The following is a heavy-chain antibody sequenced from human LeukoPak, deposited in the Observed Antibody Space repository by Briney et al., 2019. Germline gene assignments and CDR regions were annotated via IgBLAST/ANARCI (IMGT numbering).Heavy chain of an antibody. D-gene: IGHD5-18*01. CDR1: GGTFSSYA. V-gene: IGHV1-69*01. CDR3: ARERPALNERARGYGPTDY. J-gene: IGHJ4*02. CDR2: IIPIFGTA. Sequence: GASVKVSCKASGGTFSSYAISWVRQAPGQGLEWMGGIIPIFGTANYAQKFQGRVTITADESTSTAYMELSSLRSEDTAVYYCARERPALNERARGYGPTDYWGQGTLVTVSS.